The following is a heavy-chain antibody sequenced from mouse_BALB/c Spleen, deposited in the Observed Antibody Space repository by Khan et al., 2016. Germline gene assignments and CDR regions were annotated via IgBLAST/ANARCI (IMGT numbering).Heavy chain of an antibody. J-gene: IGHJ1*01. CDR2: IIYSGNT. V-gene: IGHV3-2*02. CDR3: ERQQYGNSFHWYFHV. Sequence: EVQLQESGPGLVKPSQSLSLTCTVTGYSITSDYAWNWIRQFPGNKLEWMGYIIYSGNTNYNPSLKSRISITRDTSKNQFFLQLSSVTTEDTATYYCERQQYGNSFHWYFHVWGAGTTVTVSS. CDR1: GYSITSDYA. D-gene: IGHD1-1*01.